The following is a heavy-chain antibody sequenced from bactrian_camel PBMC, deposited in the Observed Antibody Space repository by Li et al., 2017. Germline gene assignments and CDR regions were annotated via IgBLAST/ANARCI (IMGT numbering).Heavy chain of an antibody. D-gene: IGHD5*01. CDR3: AVNRGLRRRRSCRDIGGY. Sequence: VQLVESGGVSVQAGGSLRLSCKVSGRKLSEPGMDWYRQAPGNECELVAKLSTAGGTDFPNSEIERFTISRNNAKNTVYLQMNSLTPEDTAVYYCAVNRGLRRRRSCRDIGGYWGQGTQVTVS. CDR1: GRKLSEPG. V-gene: IGHV3S53*01. CDR2: LSTAGGT. J-gene: IGHJ4*01.